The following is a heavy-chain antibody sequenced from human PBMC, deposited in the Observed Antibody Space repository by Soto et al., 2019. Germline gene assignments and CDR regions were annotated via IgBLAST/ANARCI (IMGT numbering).Heavy chain of an antibody. Sequence: EVQRLESGGGFVQPGGSLSLSCAASGFTFSSYAMSWVRQAPGKGLAWGAGISVSGGSTYYADSVKGRFTISRDNSKNTLYLQMNSLRAEDTAVYYCASNTRYDPPDYWGQGTLVTVSS. CDR2: ISVSGGST. J-gene: IGHJ4*02. D-gene: IGHD3-16*01. CDR1: GFTFSSYA. CDR3: ASNTRYDPPDY. V-gene: IGHV3-23*01.